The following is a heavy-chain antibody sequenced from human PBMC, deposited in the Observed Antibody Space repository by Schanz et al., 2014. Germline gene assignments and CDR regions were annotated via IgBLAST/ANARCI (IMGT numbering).Heavy chain of an antibody. CDR1: GFNFSDYA. CDR2: IRSSSTPI. D-gene: IGHD5-18*01. CDR3: AKDAENTAMITDYFDY. J-gene: IGHJ4*02. Sequence: EVHLLESGGGLVPPGGSLRLSCAASGFNFSDYAMCWVRQAPGKGPEWVSYIRSSSTPIYYADSVKGRFTISRDNAKNSLYLQMNSLRAEDTAVYHCAKDAENTAMITDYFDYWGQGTLVTVSS. V-gene: IGHV3-48*01.